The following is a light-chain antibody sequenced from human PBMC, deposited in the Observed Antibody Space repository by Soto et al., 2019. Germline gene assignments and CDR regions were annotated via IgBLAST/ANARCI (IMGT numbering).Light chain of an antibody. V-gene: IGKV1-39*01. CDR2: AAS. J-gene: IGKJ5*01. CDR1: QSISSY. CDR3: QQSYSTPQIT. Sequence: IQSPKSPSTLSASVGDRVTITCRASQSISSYLNWYQQKPGKAPKLLIYAASSLQSGVPSRFSGSGSGTDFTLTISSLQPEDFATYYCQQSYSTPQITFGQGTRLEI.